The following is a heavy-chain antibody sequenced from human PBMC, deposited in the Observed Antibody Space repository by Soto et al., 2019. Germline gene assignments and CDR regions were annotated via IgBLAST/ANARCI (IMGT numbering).Heavy chain of an antibody. Sequence: VGSLRLSGAASGFTFSSYAMHWVRQAPGKGLEWVAVISYDGSNKYYADYVKGRFTISRDNSKNTLYLQMNSLRAEDTAVYYCARAVMTTVTTLDYWGQGTLVTVPS. CDR3: ARAVMTTVTTLDY. D-gene: IGHD4-17*01. J-gene: IGHJ4*02. V-gene: IGHV3-30-3*01. CDR2: ISYDGSNK. CDR1: GFTFSSYA.